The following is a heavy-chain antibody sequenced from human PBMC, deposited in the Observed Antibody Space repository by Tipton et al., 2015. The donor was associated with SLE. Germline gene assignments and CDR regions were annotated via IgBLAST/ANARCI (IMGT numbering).Heavy chain of an antibody. D-gene: IGHD3-22*01. V-gene: IGHV3-11*04. CDR2: ISSSGSTI. J-gene: IGHJ4*02. Sequence: SLRLSCAASGFTFSDYYMSWIRQAPGQGLEWVSYISSSGSTIYYADSVKGRFTISRDNAKNSLYLQMNSLRAEDTAVYYCASLPSGYFTYYLDYWGQGTLVIVSS. CDR1: GFTFSDYY. CDR3: ASLPSGYFTYYLDY.